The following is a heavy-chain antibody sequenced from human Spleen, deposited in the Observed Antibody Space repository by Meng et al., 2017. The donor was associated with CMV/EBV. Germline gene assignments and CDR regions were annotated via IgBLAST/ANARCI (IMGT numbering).Heavy chain of an antibody. V-gene: IGHV1-46*01. CDR3: ARDAPGDTAMVTWAFDY. CDR1: GYTFTDYY. D-gene: IGHD5-18*01. CDR2: INPSGGST. Sequence: ASVKVSCKASGYTFTDYYLHWVRQAPGQGLEWMGIINPSGGSTSYAQKFQGRVTMTRDTSTSTVYMELSSLRSEDTAVYYCARDAPGDTAMVTWAFDYWGQGTLVTVSS. J-gene: IGHJ4*02.